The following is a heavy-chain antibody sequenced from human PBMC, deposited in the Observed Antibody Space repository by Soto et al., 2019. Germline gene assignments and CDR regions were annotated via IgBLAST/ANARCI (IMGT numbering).Heavy chain of an antibody. J-gene: IGHJ3*02. CDR2: INPNSGGT. Sequence: ASVKVSCKASGYTFIGYYMHWVRQAPGQGLEWMGWINPNSGGTNYAQKFQGRVTMTRDTSISTAYMELSRLRPDDTAVYYCARSYDSSGYYHTPDAFDIWGQGTMVTVSS. CDR3: ARSYDSSGYYHTPDAFDI. CDR1: GYTFIGYY. V-gene: IGHV1-2*02. D-gene: IGHD3-22*01.